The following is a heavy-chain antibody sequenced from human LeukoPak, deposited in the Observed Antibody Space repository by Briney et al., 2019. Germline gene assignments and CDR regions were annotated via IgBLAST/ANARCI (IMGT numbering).Heavy chain of an antibody. Sequence: GESLKISCKGSGYSFTSYWIGWVRQMPGKGLEWMGIIYPGDSDTRYSPSFQGQVTISADKSISTAYLQWSSLKASDTAMYHCARSRVVAATGENYYYYMDVWGKGTTVTVSS. D-gene: IGHD2-15*01. J-gene: IGHJ6*03. CDR1: GYSFTSYW. CDR3: ARSRVVAATGENYYYYMDV. V-gene: IGHV5-51*01. CDR2: IYPGDSDT.